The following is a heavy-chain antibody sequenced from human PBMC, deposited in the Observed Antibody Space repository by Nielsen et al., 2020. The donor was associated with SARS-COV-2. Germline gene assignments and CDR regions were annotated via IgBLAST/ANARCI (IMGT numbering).Heavy chain of an antibody. V-gene: IGHV1-2*06. CDR1: GYTFTGYY. D-gene: IGHD2-2*01. CDR2: INPNSGGT. Sequence: ASVKVSCKASGYTFTGYYMHWVRQAPGQGLEWMGRINPNSGGTNYAQKFQGRVTMTRDTSISTAYMELSRLRSDDTAVYYCAKDKYQLLNYGMDVWGQGTTVTVSS. J-gene: IGHJ6*02. CDR3: AKDKYQLLNYGMDV.